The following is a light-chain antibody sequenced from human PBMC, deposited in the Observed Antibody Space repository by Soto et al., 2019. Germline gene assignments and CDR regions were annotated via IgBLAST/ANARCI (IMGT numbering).Light chain of an antibody. Sequence: QSALTQPASVSGSPGQSITISCTGTSSDVGAYKYVSWYQQYPGKAPKLMIYEVSNRPSGVSNRFSGSKSGNTASLTISGLQAEDEADYYCKSYTTINNWVFGGGTKVTVL. J-gene: IGLJ3*02. CDR2: EVS. CDR1: SSDVGAYKY. CDR3: KSYTTINNWV. V-gene: IGLV2-14*01.